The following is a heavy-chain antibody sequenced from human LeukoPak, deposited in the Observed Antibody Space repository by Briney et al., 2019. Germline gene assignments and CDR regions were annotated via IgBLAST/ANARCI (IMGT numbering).Heavy chain of an antibody. CDR3: ARGAATGPTLGLDY. V-gene: IGHV3-74*01. J-gene: IGHJ4*02. CDR2: INSDGSST. CDR1: GFTFSSYW. Sequence: PGGSLRLSCAASGFTFSSYWMHWVRQAPGKGLVWVSRINSDGSSTSYADSVKGRFTISRDISKNTVHLQMNSLRAEDTAVYYCARGAATGPTLGLDYWGQGTLVTVPS. D-gene: IGHD6-13*01.